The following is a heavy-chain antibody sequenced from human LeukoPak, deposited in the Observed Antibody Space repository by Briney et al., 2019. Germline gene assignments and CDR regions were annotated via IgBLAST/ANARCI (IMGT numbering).Heavy chain of an antibody. CDR3: ATPGLLGYCSSAICAPPGY. D-gene: IGHD2-2*01. Sequence: KPGGSLRLSCAASGFTFSDYYMSWIRQAPGKGLDWVSYISGSSTHTNYADSVKGRFTISRDNAKKSLYLQMNSLRAEDTAVYYCATPGLLGYCSSAICAPPGYWGQGTLVTVSS. J-gene: IGHJ4*02. CDR2: ISGSSTHT. CDR1: GFTFSDYY. V-gene: IGHV3-11*03.